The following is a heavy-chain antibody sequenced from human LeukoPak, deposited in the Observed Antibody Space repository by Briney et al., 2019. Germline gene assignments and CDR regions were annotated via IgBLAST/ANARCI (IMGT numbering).Heavy chain of an antibody. V-gene: IGHV4-34*01. D-gene: IGHD3-9*01. CDR3: ASSYYDILTGPLNWFDP. CDR1: GGSFSGYY. Sequence: SETLSLTCAVYGGSFSGYYWSWIRQPPGKGLEWIGEINHSGSTNYNPSLKSRVTISVDTSKNQFSLKLSSVTAADTAVYYCASSYYDILTGPLNWFDPWGQGTLVTVSS. J-gene: IGHJ5*02. CDR2: INHSGST.